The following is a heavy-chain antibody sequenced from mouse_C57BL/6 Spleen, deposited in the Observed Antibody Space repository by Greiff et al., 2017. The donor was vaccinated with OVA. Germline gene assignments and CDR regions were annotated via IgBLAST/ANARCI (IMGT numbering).Heavy chain of an antibody. Sequence: VQLQQPGAELVMPGASVKLSCKASGYTFTSYWMHWVKQRPGQGLEWIGEIDPSDSYTNYNQKFKGKSTLTVDKSSSTAYMQLSSLTSEDSAVYDCERTPGSSEFDYWGQGTTLTVSS. V-gene: IGHV1-69*01. CDR1: GYTFTSYW. CDR3: ERTPGSSEFDY. CDR2: IDPSDSYT. D-gene: IGHD1-1*01. J-gene: IGHJ2*01.